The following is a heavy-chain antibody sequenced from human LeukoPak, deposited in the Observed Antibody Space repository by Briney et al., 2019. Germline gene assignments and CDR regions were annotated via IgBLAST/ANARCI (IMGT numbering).Heavy chain of an antibody. CDR3: AREVLGYSSSSDY. CDR1: GFTFSSYT. D-gene: IGHD6-6*01. V-gene: IGHV3-64*01. Sequence: GGSLRLSCTASGFTFSSYTMHWVRQAPGKGLEYVSGISGNGGGTYYANSVKGRFTISKDNSKNTLYLQMGSLRAEDMAVYYCAREVLGYSSSSDYWGQGTLVNVSS. CDR2: ISGNGGGT. J-gene: IGHJ4*02.